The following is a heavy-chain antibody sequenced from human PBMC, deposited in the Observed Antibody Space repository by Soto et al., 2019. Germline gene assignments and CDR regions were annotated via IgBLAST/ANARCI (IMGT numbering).Heavy chain of an antibody. CDR3: ARVAGTFYWYFDL. J-gene: IGHJ2*01. D-gene: IGHD3-10*01. V-gene: IGHV4-34*01. CDR1: GGSFSGYY. CDR2: INHSGST. Sequence: PSETLSLTCAVHGGSFSGYYWTWIRQPPGTGLEWIGEINHSGSTNYNPSLKSRVTISVDTSKNQFSLKLSSVTAADTAVYYCARVAGTFYWYFDLWGRGTLVTVSS.